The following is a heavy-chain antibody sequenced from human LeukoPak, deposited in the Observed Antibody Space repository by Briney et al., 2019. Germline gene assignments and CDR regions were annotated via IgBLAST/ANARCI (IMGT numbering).Heavy chain of an antibody. CDR3: ARSMLTGPIDY. CDR2: VFHSGST. J-gene: IGHJ4*02. D-gene: IGHD3-9*01. Sequence: PPETLSLTCAVSGYSITSHYYGGWIRQPPGKGLEWIESVFHSGSTYYDPNLKSRVTISVDTSRDQLSLKLTSVTAADTAVYYCARSMLTGPIDYWGQGSLVTVTS. V-gene: IGHV4-38-2*01. CDR1: GYSITSHYY.